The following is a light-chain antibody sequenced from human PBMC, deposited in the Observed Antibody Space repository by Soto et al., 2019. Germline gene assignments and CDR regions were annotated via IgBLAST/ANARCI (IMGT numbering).Light chain of an antibody. CDR1: QSVISD. J-gene: IGKJ4*01. CDR3: QQRSNWPL. CDR2: DAS. V-gene: IGKV3-11*01. Sequence: EIVLTQSPGTLSLSPGEKGTLSCRASQSVISDYLAWYQQKPGQAPRLLIYDASNRATGIPARFSGSGSGTDFTLTISSLEPEDFAVYYCQQRSNWPLFGGGTKVEIK.